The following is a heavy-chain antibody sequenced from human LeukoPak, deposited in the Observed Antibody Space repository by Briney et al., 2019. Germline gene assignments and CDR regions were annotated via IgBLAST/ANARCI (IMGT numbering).Heavy chain of an antibody. J-gene: IGHJ4*02. CDR1: GYTFSSHA. V-gene: IGHV1-3*03. CDR2: INAGNGNT. Sequence: ASVKVSCKASGYTFSSHAMHWVRQAPGERLEWMGWINAGNGNTKYSQEFQGRVTITRDTSASTAYMELSSLRSEDMGVYYCARGDAYYYDSRGYYVFDYWGQGTLVTVSS. D-gene: IGHD3-22*01. CDR3: ARGDAYYYDSRGYYVFDY.